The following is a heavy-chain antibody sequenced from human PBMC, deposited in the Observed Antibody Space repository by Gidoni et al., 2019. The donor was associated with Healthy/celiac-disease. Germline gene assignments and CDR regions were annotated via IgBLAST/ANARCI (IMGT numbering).Heavy chain of an antibody. D-gene: IGHD3-22*01. Sequence: QVQLVQSGAEVKKPGSSVKVSCKASGGTFSSYAISWVRQAPGQGLEWMGGIIPIFGTANYAQKFQGRVTITADESTSTAYMELSSLRSEDTAVYYCARGRGITMIVVGGPFDIWGQGTMVTVSS. CDR1: GGTFSSYA. V-gene: IGHV1-69*01. CDR3: ARGRGITMIVVGGPFDI. CDR2: IIPIFGTA. J-gene: IGHJ3*02.